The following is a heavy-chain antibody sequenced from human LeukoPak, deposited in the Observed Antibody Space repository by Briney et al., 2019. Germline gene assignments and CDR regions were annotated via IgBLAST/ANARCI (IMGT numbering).Heavy chain of an antibody. V-gene: IGHV3-23*01. CDR2: ISGSGGST. D-gene: IGHD4-23*01. J-gene: IGHJ4*02. CDR1: GFTFNIYG. CDR3: AKAPHSYGGNPFDY. Sequence: GGSLRLSCGASGFTFNIYGMGWVRQAPGKGLEWISGISGSGGSTYYADSVKGRFTISRDNSKNTLYLQMNSLRAEDTAVYYCAKAPHSYGGNPFDYWGQGTLVTVSS.